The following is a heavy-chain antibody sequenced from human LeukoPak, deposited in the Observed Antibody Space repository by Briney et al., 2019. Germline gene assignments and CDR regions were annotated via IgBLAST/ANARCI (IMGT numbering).Heavy chain of an antibody. Sequence: PGGSLRLSCAASGFTFSSYAMHWVRQAPGKGLDLEWVTVLSYDANEYYANSVKGRFTISRDNSKNTLYLQMNSLRAEDTAVYHCAKGPPSSSAQYFQHWGQGTLVTVSS. CDR1: GFTFSSYA. J-gene: IGHJ1*01. V-gene: IGHV3-30-3*01. CDR2: LSYDANE. D-gene: IGHD6-6*01. CDR3: AKGPPSSSAQYFQH.